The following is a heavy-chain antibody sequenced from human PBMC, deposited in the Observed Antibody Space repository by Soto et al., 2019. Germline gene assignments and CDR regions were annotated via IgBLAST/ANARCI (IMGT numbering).Heavy chain of an antibody. CDR2: FSATSENT. J-gene: IGHJ4*02. V-gene: IGHV3-23*01. CDR3: AKARDQQWVRLPFDY. CDR1: GFFFSSYT. D-gene: IGHD6-19*01. Sequence: EVQLLESGGGLVQPGGSLRFSCVGSGFFFSSYTMTWVRQAPGKGLEWVSSFSATSENTYYADSVRGRFTISRDNSKNTLSLQMNSLTAEDTAMYYCAKARDQQWVRLPFDYWGQGILVIVSS.